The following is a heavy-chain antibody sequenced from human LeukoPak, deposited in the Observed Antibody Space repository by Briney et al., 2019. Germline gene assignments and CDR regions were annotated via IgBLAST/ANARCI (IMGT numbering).Heavy chain of an antibody. V-gene: IGHV1-69*13. CDR1: GYTFTSYA. D-gene: IGHD5-18*01. J-gene: IGHJ6*02. Sequence: SVKVSCKASGYTFTSYAMHWVRQAPGQGLEWMGGIIPIFGTANYAQKFQGRVTITADESTSTAYMELSSLRSEDTAVYYCARALDTAMGRKNYYYYYGMDVWGQGTTVTVSS. CDR3: ARALDTAMGRKNYYYYYGMDV. CDR2: IIPIFGTA.